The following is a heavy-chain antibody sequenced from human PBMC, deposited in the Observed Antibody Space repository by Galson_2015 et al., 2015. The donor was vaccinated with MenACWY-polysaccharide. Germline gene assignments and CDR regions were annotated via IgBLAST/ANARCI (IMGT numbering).Heavy chain of an antibody. Sequence: PALVKPTQTLTLTCTFSGFSLSTSGVGVGWTRQPPGKALEWLALIYWDDDKRYSPSLKSGLTITKDTSKNQVVLTVTSMDPVDTATYYCAHRRGDSSTWYITSFDYWGQGTLVTVSS. D-gene: IGHD6-13*01. CDR1: GFSLSTSGVG. CDR3: AHRRGDSSTWYITSFDY. J-gene: IGHJ4*02. V-gene: IGHV2-5*02. CDR2: IYWDDDK.